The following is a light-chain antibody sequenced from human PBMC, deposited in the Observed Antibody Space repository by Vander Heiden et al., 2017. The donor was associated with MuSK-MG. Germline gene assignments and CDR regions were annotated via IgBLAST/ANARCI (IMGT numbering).Light chain of an antibody. J-gene: IGKJ2*02. CDR1: QDIDTY. Sequence: DIQMTQSPSSLPASVGDRVTITCQASQDIDTYLNWDQQKPGKAPKLLIHDASKLETGVKSRFIGSGSGTDFTCTIGSLQPEDLATYVGQHSGTFGQGTKMEI. V-gene: IGKV1-33*01. CDR2: DAS. CDR3: QHSGT.